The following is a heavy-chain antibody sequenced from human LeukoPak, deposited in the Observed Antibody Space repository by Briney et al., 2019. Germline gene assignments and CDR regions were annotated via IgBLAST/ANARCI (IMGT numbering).Heavy chain of an antibody. CDR3: ARDRITMIVDWFDP. J-gene: IGHJ5*02. D-gene: IGHD3-22*01. V-gene: IGHV4-39*07. Sequence: SETLSLTCTVSGGSISSSSYYWGWIRQPPGKGLEWSGSIYYSGSTYYNPSLKSRVTISVDTSKNQFSLKLSSVTAADTAVYYCARDRITMIVDWFDPWGQGTLVTVSS. CDR1: GGSISSSSYY. CDR2: IYYSGST.